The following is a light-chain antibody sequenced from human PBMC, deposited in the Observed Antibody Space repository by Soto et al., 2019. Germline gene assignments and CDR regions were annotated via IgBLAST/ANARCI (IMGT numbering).Light chain of an antibody. Sequence: QSALAQPASVSGSPGQSITISCIGTSGDVGSYNFVSWYQHHPGKAPKVRIYDGSNRPSGVSDRSSCSKSGNTASLTIAGLQPEDEADYYCCSYAGSSTPYVFGTGTKVTVL. CDR3: CSYAGSSTPYV. V-gene: IGLV2-23*01. CDR1: SGDVGSYNF. CDR2: DGS. J-gene: IGLJ1*01.